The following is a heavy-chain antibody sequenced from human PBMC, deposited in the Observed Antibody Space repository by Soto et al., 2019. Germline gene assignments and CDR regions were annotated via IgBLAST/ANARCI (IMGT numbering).Heavy chain of an antibody. J-gene: IGHJ3*02. CDR2: INSDGSTI. CDR1: GLNFGPFW. CDR3: ARDRGYPASFDI. V-gene: IGHV3-74*01. D-gene: IGHD3-10*01. Sequence: GGSLRLSCAASGLNFGPFWMHWVRQAPGKGLVWVSHINSDGSTIVYADSVKGRFTISRDNAKNTLYLQMNSLRVEDTAVYYCARDRGYPASFDIWGQGTMVTVS.